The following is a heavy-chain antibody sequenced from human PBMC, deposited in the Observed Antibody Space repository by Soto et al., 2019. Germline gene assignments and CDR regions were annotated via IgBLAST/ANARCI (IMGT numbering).Heavy chain of an antibody. V-gene: IGHV4-39*01. D-gene: IGHD5-12*01. J-gene: IGHJ3*02. CDR3: XXXPSGYGRGLGAFDI. CDR1: GGSISSSSYY. Sequence: QLQLQESGPGLVKPSETLSLTCTVSGGSISSSSYYWGWIRQPPGKGLEWIGSIYYSGSTYYNPSLKSRVTISVDTSKNQFSLKLSSVTAADTAVYYXXXXPSGYGRGLGAFDIWGQGTMVTVSS. CDR2: IYYSGST.